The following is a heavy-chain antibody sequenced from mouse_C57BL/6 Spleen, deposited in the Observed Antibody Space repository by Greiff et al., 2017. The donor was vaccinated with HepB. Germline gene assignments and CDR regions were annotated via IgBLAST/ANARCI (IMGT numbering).Heavy chain of an antibody. CDR2: ISSGGSYT. V-gene: IGHV5-6*01. Sequence: EVQRVESGGDLVKPGGSLKLSCAASGFTFSSYGMSWVRQTPDKRLEWVATISSGGSYTYYPDSVKGRFTISRDNAKNTLYLQMSSLKSEDTAMYYCARYHGSSPAWFAYWGQGTLVTVSA. D-gene: IGHD1-1*01. CDR3: ARYHGSSPAWFAY. J-gene: IGHJ3*01. CDR1: GFTFSSYG.